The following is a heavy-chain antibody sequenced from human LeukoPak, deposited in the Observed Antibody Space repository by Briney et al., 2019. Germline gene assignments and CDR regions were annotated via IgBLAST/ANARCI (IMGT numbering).Heavy chain of an antibody. CDR3: ARDADILTGYTYYFDY. V-gene: IGHV4-4*02. CDR1: GGSISSNNW. CDR2: IYHSGTT. J-gene: IGHJ4*02. D-gene: IGHD3-9*01. Sequence: PSETLSLTCAVSGGSISSNNWWSWVRQPPGKGLEWIGEIYHSGTTNYNSSLKSRVTISVDTSKNQFSLKLSSVTAADTAVYYCARDADILTGYTYYFDYWGQGTLVTVSS.